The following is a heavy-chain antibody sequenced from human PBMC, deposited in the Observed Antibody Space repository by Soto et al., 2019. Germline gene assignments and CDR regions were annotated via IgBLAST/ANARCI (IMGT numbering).Heavy chain of an antibody. CDR1: GGSISSGGYS. V-gene: IGHV4-30-2*01. J-gene: IGHJ4*02. Sequence: QLQLQESGSGLVKPSQTLSLTCAVSGGSISSGGYSWSWIRQPPGKGLEWIGYIYHSGSTYYNPSLKSRVTISVDRSKNQFSLKLSSATAADTAVYYCASSHAGAHITAAVHWGQGTLVTVSS. D-gene: IGHD6-13*01. CDR2: IYHSGST. CDR3: ASSHAGAHITAAVH.